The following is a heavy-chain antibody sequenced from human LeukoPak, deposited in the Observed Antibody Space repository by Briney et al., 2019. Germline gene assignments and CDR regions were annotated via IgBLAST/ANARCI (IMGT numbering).Heavy chain of an antibody. Sequence: PGGSLRLSCAASGFTFSNYAMSWVRQAPGKGLEWVSAISGSAGSTSDADSVKGRFTISKDNSKNTLYLLMNSLRAEDTAVYYCAKDLNYDSSGYYPPKGFDYWGQGTLVTVSS. D-gene: IGHD3-22*01. CDR2: ISGSAGST. J-gene: IGHJ4*02. CDR1: GFTFSNYA. CDR3: AKDLNYDSSGYYPPKGFDY. V-gene: IGHV3-23*01.